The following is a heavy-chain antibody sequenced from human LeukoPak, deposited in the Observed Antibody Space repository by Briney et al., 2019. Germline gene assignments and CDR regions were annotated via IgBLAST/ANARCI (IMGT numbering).Heavy chain of an antibody. CDR1: GFTFSSYG. CDR3: AKANRASSWYEIDY. D-gene: IGHD6-13*01. V-gene: IGHV3-33*06. CDR2: IWYDGSNK. Sequence: PGRSLRLSCAASGFTFSSYGMHWVRQAPGKGLEWVAVIWYDGSNKYYADSVKGRFPISRDNSKNTLYLQMNSLRAEDTAVYYCAKANRASSWYEIDYWGQGTLVTVSS. J-gene: IGHJ4*02.